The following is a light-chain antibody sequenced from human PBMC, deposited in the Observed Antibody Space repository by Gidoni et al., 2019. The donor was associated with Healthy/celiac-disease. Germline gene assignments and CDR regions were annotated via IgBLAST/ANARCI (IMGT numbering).Light chain of an antibody. CDR3: QQSYSTPRT. CDR1: QSISSY. CDR2: AAS. V-gene: IGKV1-39*01. J-gene: IGKJ2*02. Sequence: DIQMTKSPSSLSASVGDRVTITCRASQSISSYLNWYQQKPGKAPKLLIYAASSLQSGVQSRFSGSGSGTDFTLTISSLQPEDFATYYCQQSYSTPRTFGQGTKLEIK.